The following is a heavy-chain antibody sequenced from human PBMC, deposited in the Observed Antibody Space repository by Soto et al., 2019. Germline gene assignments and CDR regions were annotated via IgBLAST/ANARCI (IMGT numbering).Heavy chain of an antibody. CDR3: ARDGRRGYPYSMDV. Sequence: QVQLQESGPGLVKPSQTLSLTCTVSGGSISSGGYYWSWIRQHPGKGLEWIGYIYYSGSTYYNPSTPSRVTISVDTSKHQFSLKLSYVTAADTAVYYCARDGRRGYPYSMDVWGQGTTVTVSS. CDR2: IYYSGST. CDR1: GGSISSGGYY. D-gene: IGHD3-10*01. V-gene: IGHV4-31*03. J-gene: IGHJ6*02.